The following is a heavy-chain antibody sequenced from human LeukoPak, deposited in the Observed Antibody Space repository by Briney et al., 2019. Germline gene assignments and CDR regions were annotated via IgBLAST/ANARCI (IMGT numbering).Heavy chain of an antibody. J-gene: IGHJ4*02. CDR1: GGSISSNY. D-gene: IGHD3-22*01. Sequence: SETLSLTCTVSGGSISSNYWSWIRQPPGKGLEWIGYINYSGSTNYNPSLKSRVTISVDTSKNQFSLKLSSVTAADTAVYYCARASRGYLYYFDYWGQGTLVTVSS. CDR2: INYSGST. V-gene: IGHV4-59*01. CDR3: ARASRGYLYYFDY.